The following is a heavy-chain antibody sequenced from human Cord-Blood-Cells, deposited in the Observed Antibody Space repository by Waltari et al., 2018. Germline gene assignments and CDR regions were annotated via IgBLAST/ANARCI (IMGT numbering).Heavy chain of an antibody. CDR2: IYYSGGT. Sequence: QLQLQESGPGLVKPSETLSLTCTVSGGSISSSSYYWGWIRQPPGKGLEWIGSIYYSGGTYANPSLKSRVTISVDTSKNQFSLKLSSVTAADTAVYYCARGDEFSEQYGGFDYWGQGTLVTVSS. CDR1: GGSISSSSYY. J-gene: IGHJ4*02. V-gene: IGHV4-39*07. CDR3: ARGDEFSEQYGGFDY. D-gene: IGHD2-15*01.